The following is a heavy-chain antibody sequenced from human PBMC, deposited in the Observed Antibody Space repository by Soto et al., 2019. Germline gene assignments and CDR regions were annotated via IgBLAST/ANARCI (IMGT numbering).Heavy chain of an antibody. V-gene: IGHV3-11*01. CDR2: ISSSGSTI. CDR1: GFTXSDYY. D-gene: IGHD4-17*01. Sequence: AGGSLRLSCAASGFTXSDYYMSWILQAPGKGLEWVSYISSSGSTIYYADSVKGRFTISRDNAKNSLYLQMNSLRAEDTAVYYCARDSVIDYGDYDYSGQGTLVTVSS. J-gene: IGHJ4*02. CDR3: ARDSVIDYGDYDY.